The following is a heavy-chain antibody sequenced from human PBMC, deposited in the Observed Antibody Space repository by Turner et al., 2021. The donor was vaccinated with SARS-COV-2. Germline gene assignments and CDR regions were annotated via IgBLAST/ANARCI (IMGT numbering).Heavy chain of an antibody. Sequence: QVQLVQSGAEVKKPGASVKVSCKVSGYTFTEFSMHWVRQAPGKGLEWKGGFDPENGETIYAQKFQGRVTMTEDTSTDTAYMELSSLRSEDTAVYYCATCRDGYNWGAFHIWGQGTMVTVSS. CDR2: FDPENGET. J-gene: IGHJ3*02. D-gene: IGHD5-12*01. CDR1: GYTFTEFS. V-gene: IGHV1-24*01. CDR3: ATCRDGYNWGAFHI.